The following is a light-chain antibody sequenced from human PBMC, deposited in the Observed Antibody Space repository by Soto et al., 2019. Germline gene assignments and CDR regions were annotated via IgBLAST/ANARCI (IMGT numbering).Light chain of an antibody. CDR1: QGIHTY. V-gene: IGKV1-27*01. CDR3: QMCDSAHALT. CDR2: SAS. Sequence: DIQMTQSPSSLSASVGDRVTITCRASQGIHTYLAWYQQKAGKVPQVLIYSASTLQSGVPSRFSGSGSGTEFSLTISNLQPEDAATYYCQMCDSAHALTFGGGTKVDIK. J-gene: IGKJ4*01.